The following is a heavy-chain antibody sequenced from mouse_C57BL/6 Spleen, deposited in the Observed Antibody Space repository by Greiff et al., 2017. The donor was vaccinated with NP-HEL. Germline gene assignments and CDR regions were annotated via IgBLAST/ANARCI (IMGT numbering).Heavy chain of an antibody. J-gene: IGHJ4*01. CDR2: IYPGDGDT. D-gene: IGHD1-1*01. V-gene: IGHV1-80*01. CDR3: ARSGYYYGSSYVGYAMDY. Sequence: VQLQESGAELVKPGASVKISCKASGYAFSSYWMNWVKQRPGKGLEWIGQIYPGDGDTNYNGKFKGKATLTADKSYSTAYMQLSSLTSYDSAVYFCARSGYYYGSSYVGYAMDYWGQGTSVTVSS. CDR1: GYAFSSYW.